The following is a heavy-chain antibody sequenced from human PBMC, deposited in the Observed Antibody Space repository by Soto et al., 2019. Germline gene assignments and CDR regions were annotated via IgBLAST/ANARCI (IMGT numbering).Heavy chain of an antibody. CDR2: IYYSGST. Sequence: SETLSLTCTVSGGSITSSSYYWGWILHPPGKGLEWIGSIYYSGSTYYNPSLKSRVTISVDTSKNQFSLKLSSVTAADTAVYNCATQEVGGSYVYTFDPWGQGTLVTVS. D-gene: IGHD1-26*01. CDR3: ATQEVGGSYVYTFDP. J-gene: IGHJ5*02. V-gene: IGHV4-39*01. CDR1: GGSITSSSYY.